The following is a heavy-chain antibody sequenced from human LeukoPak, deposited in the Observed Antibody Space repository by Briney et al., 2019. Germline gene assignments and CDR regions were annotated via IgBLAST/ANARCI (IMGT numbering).Heavy chain of an antibody. CDR2: ISSSSSTI. CDR3: ARTGIAAAGPDFDY. Sequence: GGSLRLSCAASGFTFSSYSMNWLRQAPGKGLEWVLYISSSSSTIYYADSVKGRFTISRDNAKNSLYLQMNSLRAEDTAVYYCARTGIAAAGPDFDYWGQGTLVTVSS. D-gene: IGHD6-13*01. V-gene: IGHV3-48*01. CDR1: GFTFSSYS. J-gene: IGHJ4*02.